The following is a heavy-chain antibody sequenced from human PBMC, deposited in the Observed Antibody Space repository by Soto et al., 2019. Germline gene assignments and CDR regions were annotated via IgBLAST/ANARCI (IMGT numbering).Heavy chain of an antibody. V-gene: IGHV3-23*01. J-gene: IGHJ4*02. CDR1: GFTFSSYA. CDR2: ISGSGGST. D-gene: IGHD3-3*01. Sequence: GGSLRLSCAASGFTFSSYAMSWVRQAPGKGLEWVSAISGSGGSTYYADSVKGRFTISRDNSKNTLYLQMNSLRAEDTAVYYCAKASDLRFLEWLPYYFDYWGQGTLVTVSS. CDR3: AKASDLRFLEWLPYYFDY.